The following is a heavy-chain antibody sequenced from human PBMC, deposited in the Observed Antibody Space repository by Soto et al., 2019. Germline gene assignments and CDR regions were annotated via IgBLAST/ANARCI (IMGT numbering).Heavy chain of an antibody. J-gene: IGHJ4*02. CDR3: ARDQGSHPGD. CDR2: IHHSGSN. Sequence: QVQLQESGQGLVRPSGTVSLTCAVSGVSISSDNWWSWVRQPPGKALEWIGEIHHSGSNNYNPSLKSRVTMSVVPSKDLFSLTLNSVTAADTAFYYCARDQGSHPGDWGQGTLVSVSS. CDR1: GVSISSDNW. V-gene: IGHV4-4*02. D-gene: IGHD6-13*01.